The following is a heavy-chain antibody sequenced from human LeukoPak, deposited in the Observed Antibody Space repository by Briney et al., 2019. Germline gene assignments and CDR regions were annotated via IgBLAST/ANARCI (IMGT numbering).Heavy chain of an antibody. D-gene: IGHD6-13*01. CDR3: ARHGQQLPTMDV. J-gene: IGHJ6*03. CDR2: ISSSSSYI. V-gene: IGHV3-21*01. Sequence: WGSLSLSCAASGFTFSSYSMSWVRQAPGKGLEWVSSISSSSSYIYYAVSVKGRFTISRDNAKNSLYLQMNSLRAEDTAVYYCARHGQQLPTMDVWGKGTTVTISS. CDR1: GFTFSSYS.